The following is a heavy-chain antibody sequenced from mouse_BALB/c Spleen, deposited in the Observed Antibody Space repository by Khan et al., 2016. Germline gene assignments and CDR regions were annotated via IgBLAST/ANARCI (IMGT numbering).Heavy chain of an antibody. D-gene: IGHD2-10*01. J-gene: IGHJ3*01. CDR2: INPSTGNT. Sequence: VQLQESGAELAKPGASVKMSCKASGYTFTSYWMHWVNQRPGKGLDWIGYINPSTGNTEYNQKFKDKATLTADKSSSTAYMQLSSLTSEDSAVYYCARWAYYGNYLFAYWGQGTLVTVSA. V-gene: IGHV1-7*01. CDR3: ARWAYYGNYLFAY. CDR1: GYTFTSYW.